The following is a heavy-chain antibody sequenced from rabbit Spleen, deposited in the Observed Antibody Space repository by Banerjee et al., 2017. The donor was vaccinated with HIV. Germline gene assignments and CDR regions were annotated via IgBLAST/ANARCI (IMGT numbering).Heavy chain of an antibody. V-gene: IGHV1S45*01. J-gene: IGHJ6*01. CDR3: ARDTSSSFSSYGMDL. Sequence: QEQLVESGGGLVQPEGSLTLTCIASGVSFSGSSYMCWVRQAPGKGLEWIACIDAGSSGFPYFASWAKGRFTISRTSSTTVTLQMTSLTAADTATYFCARDTSSSFSSYGMDLWGQGTLVTVS. D-gene: IGHD1-1*01. CDR2: IDAGSSGFP. CDR1: GVSFSGSSY.